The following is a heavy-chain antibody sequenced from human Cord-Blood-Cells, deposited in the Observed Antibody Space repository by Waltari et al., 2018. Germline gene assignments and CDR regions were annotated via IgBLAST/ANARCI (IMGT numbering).Heavy chain of an antibody. J-gene: IGHJ5*02. Sequence: QVQLQESGPGLVKPSQTLSLTCTVSGGSISSGGYYWSWIRQHPGKGLEWIGYIYYSGSTDYNPSLKSRVTISVDTSKNQFSLKLSSVTAADTAVYYCAREKSGSYWGWFDPWGQGTLVTVSS. D-gene: IGHD1-26*01. CDR2: IYYSGST. V-gene: IGHV4-31*03. CDR1: GGSISSGGYY. CDR3: AREKSGSYWGWFDP.